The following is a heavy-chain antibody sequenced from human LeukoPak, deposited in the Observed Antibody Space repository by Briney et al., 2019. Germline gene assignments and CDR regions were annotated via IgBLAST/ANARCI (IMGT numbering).Heavy chain of an antibody. Sequence: ASVKVSCKASGYTFTRRFLHWVRQAPGQGLEWMGIIDPDGGSTNYVQRVQGRLTMTRDTATTTVYMELSGLRSEDTAVYYCASWAGETKNGLWSGPFDYWGQGTLVTVSS. CDR1: GYTFTRRF. J-gene: IGHJ4*02. V-gene: IGHV1-46*01. CDR3: ASWAGETKNGLWSGPFDY. CDR2: IDPDGGST. D-gene: IGHD3-3*01.